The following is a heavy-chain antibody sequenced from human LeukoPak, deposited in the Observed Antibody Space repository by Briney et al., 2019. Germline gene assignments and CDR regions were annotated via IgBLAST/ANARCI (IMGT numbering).Heavy chain of an antibody. Sequence: PGGSLRLSRVASGFTFSTYEMNWVRQAPGKGLEWVSSISSSDNTIYYADSVKGRFTISRDNAKNSLYLQMNSLRAEDTAVYYCASLRYNWNDGPGAFDIWGQGTMVTVSS. CDR2: ISSSDNTI. V-gene: IGHV3-48*03. CDR3: ASLRYNWNDGPGAFDI. CDR1: GFTFSTYE. D-gene: IGHD1-1*01. J-gene: IGHJ3*02.